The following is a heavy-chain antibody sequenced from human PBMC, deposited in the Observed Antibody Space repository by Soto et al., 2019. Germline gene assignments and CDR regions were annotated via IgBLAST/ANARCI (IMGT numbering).Heavy chain of an antibody. CDR1: GFTFSGFD. J-gene: IGHJ4*02. D-gene: IGHD6-13*01. CDR2: IGTAGDT. V-gene: IGHV3-13*01. Sequence: EVQLVESGGNWVQPGGSLRLSCEASGFTFSGFDMHWVRQPTGKGLEWVSSIGTAGDTYYAVSVKGRFTISRDNAKNSWSLQMNSMRAGDMAVYFCAKSQEIGTHFFDSWGQGTQVTVSS. CDR3: AKSQEIGTHFFDS.